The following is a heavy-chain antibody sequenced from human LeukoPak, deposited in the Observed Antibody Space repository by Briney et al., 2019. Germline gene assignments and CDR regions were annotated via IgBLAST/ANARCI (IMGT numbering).Heavy chain of an antibody. CDR3: AELGITMIGGV. D-gene: IGHD3-10*02. CDR1: GFTFSSYA. Sequence: QPGGSLRLSCAASGFTFSSYAMSWVRQAPGKGLEGVSYISSSGSTIYYADSVKGRFTISRDNAKNSLYLQMNSLRAEDTAVYYCAELGITMIGGVWGKGTTVTISS. J-gene: IGHJ6*04. CDR2: ISSSGSTI. V-gene: IGHV3-48*03.